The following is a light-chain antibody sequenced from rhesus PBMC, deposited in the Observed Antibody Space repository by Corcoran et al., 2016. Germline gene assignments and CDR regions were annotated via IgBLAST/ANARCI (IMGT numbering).Light chain of an antibody. CDR3: QQHNSYPYS. CDR1: QGIRKY. Sequence: DIQMTQSPSSLSASVGDTVTITCQASQGIRKYLAWYQQKPGKAPKLLIYDASTLKSGVPSRFSGSGSWTECTLNSSSLQPEDFATYYCQQHNSYPYSFGQGTKVEIK. CDR2: DAS. V-gene: IGKV1-25*01. J-gene: IGKJ2*01.